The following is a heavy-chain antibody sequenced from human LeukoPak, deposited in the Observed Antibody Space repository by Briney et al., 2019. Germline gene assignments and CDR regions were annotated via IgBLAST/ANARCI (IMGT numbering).Heavy chain of an antibody. CDR3: ARDDWYYDSSGYYS. J-gene: IGHJ4*02. Sequence: QAGGSLRLSCAASGFTFSSYGMHWVRQAPGKGLEWVAVIWYDGSNKYYADSVKGRFTISRDNSKNTLYLQMNSLRAEDTAVYYCARDDWYYDSSGYYSWGQGTLVTVSS. CDR2: IWYDGSNK. CDR1: GFTFSSYG. D-gene: IGHD3-22*01. V-gene: IGHV3-30*19.